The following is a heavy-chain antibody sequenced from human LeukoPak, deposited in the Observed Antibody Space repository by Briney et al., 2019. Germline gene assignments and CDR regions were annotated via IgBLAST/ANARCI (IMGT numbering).Heavy chain of an antibody. Sequence: PGGSLRLSCVGSGFRFSGYAIHWVRQAPGKGLEWVALIAYNGGRKDYADSVEGRFTISRDNSKNTLYLQMSSLRAEDTAVYYCARQAVHYDILTGYFGWFDPWGQGTLVTVSS. CDR2: IAYNGGRK. D-gene: IGHD3-9*01. CDR3: ARQAVHYDILTGYFGWFDP. CDR1: GFRFSGYA. V-gene: IGHV3-30*14. J-gene: IGHJ5*02.